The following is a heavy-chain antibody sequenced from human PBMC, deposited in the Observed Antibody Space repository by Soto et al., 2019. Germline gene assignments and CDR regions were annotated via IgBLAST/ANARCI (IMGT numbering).Heavy chain of an antibody. Sequence: PGGSLRLSCAASGFTVSSNYMSWVRQAPGKGLEWVSVIYSGGSTYYADSVKGRFTISRDNSKNTLYLQMNSLRAEDTAVYYCARLPFPNMYFDYWGQGTLVTVSS. J-gene: IGHJ4*02. CDR3: ARLPFPNMYFDY. CDR2: IYSGGST. V-gene: IGHV3-53*01. CDR1: GFTVSSNY.